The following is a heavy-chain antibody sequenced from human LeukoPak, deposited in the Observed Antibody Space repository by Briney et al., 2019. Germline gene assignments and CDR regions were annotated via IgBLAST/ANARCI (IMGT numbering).Heavy chain of an antibody. CDR2: IYYSGST. V-gene: IGHV4-59*01. J-gene: IGHJ5*02. CDR1: GGSISGYY. D-gene: IGHD6-13*01. Sequence: SETLSLTCTLSGGSISGYYWSWIRQPPGKGLEWIGYIYYSGSTNYNPSLKSRVTISVDTSKNQFSLKLSSVTAADTAVYYCARGCSAGTPHNWFDPWGQGTLVTVSS. CDR3: ARGCSAGTPHNWFDP.